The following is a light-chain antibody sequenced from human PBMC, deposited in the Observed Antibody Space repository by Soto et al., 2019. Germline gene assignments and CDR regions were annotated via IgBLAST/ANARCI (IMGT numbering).Light chain of an antibody. CDR3: QQSYSSPPT. V-gene: IGKV1-39*01. J-gene: IGKJ1*01. CDR1: HSISNH. CDR2: AAS. Sequence: DIQMTQSPSSLSASVEDRVIITFRASHSISNHLNWYQQKPGKAPKLLIFAASSLQSGVPSRFSGSRSGPDFTLTISSLQPEDFATYYCQQSYSSPPTFGQGTKVDIK.